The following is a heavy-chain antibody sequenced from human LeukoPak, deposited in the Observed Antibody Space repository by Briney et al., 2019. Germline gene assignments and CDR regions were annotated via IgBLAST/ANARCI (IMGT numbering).Heavy chain of an antibody. CDR2: ISPSGGST. Sequence: GASVKVSCKASGYTFTSYYMHWVRQAPGQGLEWMGIISPSGGSTSYAQKFQGRVTMTRDTSTSTVYMELSSLRSEDTAVYYCARVDRVKYAFDIWGQGTMVTVSS. D-gene: IGHD5-12*01. V-gene: IGHV1-46*01. CDR1: GYTFTSYY. J-gene: IGHJ3*02. CDR3: ARVDRVKYAFDI.